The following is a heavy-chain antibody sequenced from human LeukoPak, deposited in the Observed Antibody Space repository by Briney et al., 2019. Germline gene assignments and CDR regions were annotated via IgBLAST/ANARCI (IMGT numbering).Heavy chain of an antibody. D-gene: IGHD6-13*01. Sequence: SETLSLTCTVSRGSISSDYWSWIRQPPGKGLEWIGYIYYSGSTNYNPSLKSRVTISVDTSKNQFSLKLSSVTAADTAVYYWARDRVAAARNDAFDIWGQGTMVTVSS. CDR1: RGSISSDY. J-gene: IGHJ3*02. CDR2: IYYSGST. V-gene: IGHV4-59*01. CDR3: ARDRVAAARNDAFDI.